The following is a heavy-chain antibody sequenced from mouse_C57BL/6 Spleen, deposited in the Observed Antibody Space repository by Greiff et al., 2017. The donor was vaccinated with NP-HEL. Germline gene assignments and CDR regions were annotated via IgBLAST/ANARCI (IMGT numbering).Heavy chain of an antibody. J-gene: IGHJ4*01. CDR3: ARPTMVTTFYAMDY. D-gene: IGHD2-9*01. CDR2: IYPGDGDT. V-gene: IGHV1-80*01. CDR1: GYAFSSYW. Sequence: VMLVESGAELVKPGASVKISCKASGYAFSSYWMNWVKQRPGKGLEWIGQIYPGDGDTNYNGKFKGKATLTADKSSSTAYMQLSSLTSEDSAVYFCARPTMVTTFYAMDYWGQGTSVTVSS.